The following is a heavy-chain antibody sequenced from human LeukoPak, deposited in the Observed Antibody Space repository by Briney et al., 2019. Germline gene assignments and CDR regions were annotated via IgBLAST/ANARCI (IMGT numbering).Heavy chain of an antibody. CDR1: GGSISSSSDY. D-gene: IGHD4-17*01. CDR3: ARHSIGWGDYVFVLGAFDI. Sequence: SETLSLTCTVSGGSISSSSDYCGWIRQPPGKGLEWIGSIDYSASTYYTPSLKSRVTISVDTSKNQFSLKLSSVTAADTAVYYCARHSIGWGDYVFVLGAFDIWGQGTMVTVSS. CDR2: IDYSAST. J-gene: IGHJ3*02. V-gene: IGHV4-39*01.